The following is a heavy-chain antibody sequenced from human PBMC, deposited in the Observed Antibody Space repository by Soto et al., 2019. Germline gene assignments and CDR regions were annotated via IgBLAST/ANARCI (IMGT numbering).Heavy chain of an antibody. J-gene: IGHJ3*01. Sequence: GESLKSSCNGSGYTFTRNWIGWVRQMPWKGLEWMGIIFPIDSDTRYSPSSQGQVTISADNSISTAYLQWSSLKASDTAIYYCATPGGRDFNAFDVWGQGTMVTV. V-gene: IGHV5-51*01. CDR3: ATPGGRDFNAFDV. CDR2: IFPIDSDT. D-gene: IGHD2-21*02. CDR1: GYTFTRNW.